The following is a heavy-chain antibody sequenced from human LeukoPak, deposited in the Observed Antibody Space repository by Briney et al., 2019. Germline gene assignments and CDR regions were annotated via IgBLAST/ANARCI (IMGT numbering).Heavy chain of an antibody. V-gene: IGHV1-8*01. CDR1: GYTFTNYD. Sequence: GASVTVSYKASGYTFTNYDINWVRQAAGQGREWMGWMNPNTGNTAYQQKFQGRVTMTRNTSISTAYMELSSLRSEDTAVYYCARGERAERIDLWGQGTLVTVSS. CDR2: MNPNTGNT. J-gene: IGHJ5*02. CDR3: ARGERAERIDL. D-gene: IGHD1-1*01.